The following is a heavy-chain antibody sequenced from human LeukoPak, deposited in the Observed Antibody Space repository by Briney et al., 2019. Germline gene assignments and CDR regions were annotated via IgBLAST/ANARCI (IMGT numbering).Heavy chain of an antibody. CDR1: GGTFSSYA. CDR3: ARDGVRRYCSGGSCYLSLDY. V-gene: IGHV1-69*05. D-gene: IGHD2-15*01. CDR2: IIPIFGTA. Sequence: SVKVSCKASGGTFSSYAISWVRQAPGQGLEWMGGIIPIFGTANYAQKFQGRVTITTDESTSTDYMELSSLRSEDTAVYYCARDGVRRYCSGGSCYLSLDYWGQGTLVTVSS. J-gene: IGHJ4*02.